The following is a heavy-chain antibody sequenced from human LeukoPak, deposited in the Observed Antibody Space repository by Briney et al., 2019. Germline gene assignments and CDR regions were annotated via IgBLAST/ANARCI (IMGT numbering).Heavy chain of an antibody. CDR2: ISRDGRTI. J-gene: IGHJ4*02. CDR3: ARKAITVTTFDY. Sequence: GGSLRLSCAASGFTFSSYSMSWVRQAPGKGLEWVSFISRDGRTIDYADSVKGRFTISRDNAKNSLYLQMDRLRGEGAAVCYCARKAITVTTFDYWGQGTLVTVSS. D-gene: IGHD4-17*01. CDR1: GFTFSSYS. V-gene: IGHV3-48*04.